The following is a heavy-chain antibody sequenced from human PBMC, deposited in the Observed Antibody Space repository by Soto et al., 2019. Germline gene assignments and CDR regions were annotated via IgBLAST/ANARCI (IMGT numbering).Heavy chain of an antibody. CDR2: IDPSDSYT. V-gene: IGHV5-10-1*01. J-gene: IGHJ3*02. CDR3: ARRSRGYYDSSGSNLKAFDI. D-gene: IGHD3-22*01. Sequence: RGESLKISCKGSGYSFTSYWISWVRQMPGKGLEWMGRIDPSDSYTNYSPSFQGHVTISADKSISTAYLQWSSLKASDTAMYYCARRSRGYYDSSGSNLKAFDIWGQGTMVTVSS. CDR1: GYSFTSYW.